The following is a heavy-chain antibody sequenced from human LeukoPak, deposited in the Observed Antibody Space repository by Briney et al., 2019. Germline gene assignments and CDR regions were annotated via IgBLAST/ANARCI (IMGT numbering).Heavy chain of an antibody. Sequence: RGGSLRLSCAASEFIISTYWMSWVRQAPGKGLEWVANIKQDGSEKYYVDSVKGRFTISRDNSKNTLYLQMNSLRAEDTAVYYCARDPLGDSTYYFDYWGQGTLVTVSS. CDR1: EFIISTYW. J-gene: IGHJ4*02. V-gene: IGHV3-7*01. CDR3: ARDPLGDSTYYFDY. CDR2: IKQDGSEK. D-gene: IGHD2-21*01.